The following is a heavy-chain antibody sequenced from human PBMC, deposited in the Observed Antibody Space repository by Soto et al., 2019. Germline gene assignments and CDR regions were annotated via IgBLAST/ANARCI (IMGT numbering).Heavy chain of an antibody. CDR3: AKDRMDHNSVWDPFDI. J-gene: IGHJ3*02. Sequence: EAHMLESGGGLGQPRGSLRLSCAASGFTFSMYAMSWVRQAPGKGLEWVSSIGGGGADTYYADAVKGRFTISRDNSNNILFLEMTSLRAEDTAIYYCAKDRMDHNSVWDPFDIWGQGTMVTVS. D-gene: IGHD1-20*01. V-gene: IGHV3-23*01. CDR1: GFTFSMYA. CDR2: IGGGGADT.